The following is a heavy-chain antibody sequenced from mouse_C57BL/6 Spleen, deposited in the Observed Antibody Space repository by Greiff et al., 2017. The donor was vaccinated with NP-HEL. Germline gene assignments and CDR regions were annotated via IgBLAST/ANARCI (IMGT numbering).Heavy chain of an antibody. CDR1: GFSLTSYG. CDR2: IWSGGST. CDR3: ARGKVTYWYFDV. V-gene: IGHV2-2*01. J-gene: IGHJ1*03. D-gene: IGHD2-3*01. Sequence: VQRVESGPGLVQPSQCLSITCTVSGFSLTSYGVHWVRQSPGKGLEWLGVIWSGGSTDYNAAFISRLSISKDNSKSQVFFKMNSLQADDTAIYYCARGKVTYWYFDVWGTGTTVTVSS.